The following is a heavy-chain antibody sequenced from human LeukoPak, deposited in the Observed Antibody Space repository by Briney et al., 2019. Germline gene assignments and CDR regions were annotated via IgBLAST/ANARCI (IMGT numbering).Heavy chain of an antibody. V-gene: IGHV3-9*01. CDR1: GFTFDVYA. CDR2: ISWNRRSI. J-gene: IGHJ4*02. Sequence: GGSLRLSCAPSGFTFDVYAMHWVRQGPGKGLEWVSGISWNRRSIVHRDSVGGRLTISRDNDKHYLYLQMNSVRAGDTAMYYCARGGVAGPFVYWGEGSQVTVSS. D-gene: IGHD6-19*01. CDR3: ARGGVAGPFVY.